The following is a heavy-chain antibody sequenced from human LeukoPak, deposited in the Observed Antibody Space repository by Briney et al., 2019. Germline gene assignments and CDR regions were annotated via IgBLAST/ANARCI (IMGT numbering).Heavy chain of an antibody. CDR1: EFTFSSHW. D-gene: IGHD3-22*01. CDR3: ARDGKYDSSAYYSLDY. CDR2: IYSGGST. J-gene: IGHJ4*02. Sequence: GGSLRLSRAGSEFTFSSHWMSWVRQAPGKGLEWVSVIYSGGSTYYADSVKGRFTISRDTSKNTLYLQMSSLRVEDTAVYYCARDGKYDSSAYYSLDYWGQGTLVTVSS. V-gene: IGHV3-66*01.